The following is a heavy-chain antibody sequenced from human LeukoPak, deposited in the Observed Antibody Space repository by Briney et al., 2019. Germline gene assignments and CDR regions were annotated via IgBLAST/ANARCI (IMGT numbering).Heavy chain of an antibody. CDR2: ISKSDGTT. CDR1: GITSSDNF. Sequence: GGSLRLSCAASGITSSDNFMSWIRQAPGKGLEWISYISKSDGTTYYADTVKGRFTISRDSAKKSVYLYMNSLRAEDTAVYYCASAVAAPDQDPPFDYWGQGTLVTVSS. D-gene: IGHD6-25*01. V-gene: IGHV3-11*01. J-gene: IGHJ4*02. CDR3: ASAVAAPDQDPPFDY.